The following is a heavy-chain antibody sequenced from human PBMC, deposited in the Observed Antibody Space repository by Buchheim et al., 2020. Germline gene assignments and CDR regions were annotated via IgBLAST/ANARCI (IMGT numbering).Heavy chain of an antibody. CDR1: GGTFSSYT. Sequence: QVQLVQSGAEVKKPGSSVKVSCKASGGTFSSYTISWVRQAPGQGLEWMGRIIPILGIANYAQKFQGRVTITADKSTSTAYMELSSLRSEDTAVYYCARDRVGCGGDCYPLYFDLWGRGTL. CDR3: ARDRVGCGGDCYPLYFDL. CDR2: IIPILGIA. V-gene: IGHV1-69*08. D-gene: IGHD2-21*02. J-gene: IGHJ2*01.